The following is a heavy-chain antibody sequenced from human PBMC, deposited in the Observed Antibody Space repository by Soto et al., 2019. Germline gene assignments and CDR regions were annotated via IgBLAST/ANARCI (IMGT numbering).Heavy chain of an antibody. CDR1: GLTLSSYG. Sequence: GGSLRLSCAASGLTLSSYGMHWVRQAPGKGLEWVALISLDGSKEYYADSVKGRFPISRDNSKNTLYLQMNSLRGEDTAVYYCAKDRAVSGSSGSFDILGQGTMVTVAS. J-gene: IGHJ3*02. D-gene: IGHD6-19*01. CDR2: ISLDGSKE. V-gene: IGHV3-30*18. CDR3: AKDRAVSGSSGSFDI.